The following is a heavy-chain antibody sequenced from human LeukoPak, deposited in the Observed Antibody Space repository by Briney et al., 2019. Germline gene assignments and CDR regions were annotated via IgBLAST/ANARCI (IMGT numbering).Heavy chain of an antibody. D-gene: IGHD2-21*01. Sequence: ASVRVSCKASGYTFTDYYIHWVRQAPGQGLEWMGWINPNSDYTFYAQKFQGRVTLTRDTSISTVYMELTTLTPADTALYYCAVAPGDYWGQGTLVSVSA. CDR3: AVAPGDY. CDR2: INPNSDYT. J-gene: IGHJ4*02. CDR1: GYTFTDYY. V-gene: IGHV1-2*02.